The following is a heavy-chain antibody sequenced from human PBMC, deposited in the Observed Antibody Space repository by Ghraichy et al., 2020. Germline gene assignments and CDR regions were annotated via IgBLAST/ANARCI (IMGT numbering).Heavy chain of an antibody. CDR1: GFTFSSYW. CDR2: IKQDGSEK. V-gene: IGHV3-7*03. D-gene: IGHD6-19*01. Sequence: GESLHISCAASGFTFSSYWMSWVRQAPGKGLEWVANIKQDGSEKYYVDSVKGRFTISRDNAKNSLYLQMNSLRAEDTAVYYCARGSIAVAGVFDYWGQGTLVTVSS. CDR3: ARGSIAVAGVFDY. J-gene: IGHJ4*02.